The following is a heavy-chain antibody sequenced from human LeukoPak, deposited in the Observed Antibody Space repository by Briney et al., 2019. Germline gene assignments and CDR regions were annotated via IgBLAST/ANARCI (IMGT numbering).Heavy chain of an antibody. CDR3: ARDVYGGKLLNDAFDI. CDR2: IYYSGST. Sequence: PSETLSLTCTVSGGSISSSSYYWGWIRQPPGKGLEWIGSIYYSGSTYYNPSLKSRVTISVDTSKNQFSLKLSSVTAADTAVYYCARDVYGGKLLNDAFDIWGQGTMVTVSS. CDR1: GGSISSSSYY. V-gene: IGHV4-39*07. D-gene: IGHD4-23*01. J-gene: IGHJ3*02.